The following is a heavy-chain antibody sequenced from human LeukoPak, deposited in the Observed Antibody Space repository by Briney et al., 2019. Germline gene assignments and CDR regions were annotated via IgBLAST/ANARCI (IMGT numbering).Heavy chain of an antibody. Sequence: SETLSLTCVVSGGSFIDYSWSWIRQPPGKGLEWIGKINHSGGTHYSPSLKSRVTISVDTSKNQFSLRLSSVTAADTAVYYCARGGMAAGVSDNWFDPWGQGTLVTVSS. CDR3: ARGGMAAGVSDNWFDP. CDR2: INHSGGT. V-gene: IGHV4-34*01. J-gene: IGHJ5*02. D-gene: IGHD6-13*01. CDR1: GGSFIDYS.